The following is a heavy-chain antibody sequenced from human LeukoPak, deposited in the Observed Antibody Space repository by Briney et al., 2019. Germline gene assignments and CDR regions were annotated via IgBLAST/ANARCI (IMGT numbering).Heavy chain of an antibody. CDR3: AKGVATAPDY. V-gene: IGHV3-30*02. CDR1: GFTFSSYA. D-gene: IGHD5-12*01. Sequence: GRSLRLSCAASGFTFSSYAIHWVRQAPGKGLEWVAFIRYDGSNKYYADSVKGRFTISRDNSKNTLYLQMNSLRAEDTAVYYCAKGVATAPDYWGQGTLVTVSS. J-gene: IGHJ4*02. CDR2: IRYDGSNK.